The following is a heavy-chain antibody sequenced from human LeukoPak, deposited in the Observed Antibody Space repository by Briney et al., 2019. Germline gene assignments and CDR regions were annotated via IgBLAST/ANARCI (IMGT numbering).Heavy chain of an antibody. J-gene: IGHJ4*02. CDR3: ARRSYGTFDY. CDR2: IYYSGST. CDR1: GGSISSYY. Sequence: SETLSLTCTVSGGSISSYYWSWIRQPPGKGLEWIGYIYYSGSTNYNPSLKSRVTISVDTSKNQFSRKLSSVTAADTAVYYCARRSYGTFDYWGQGTLVTVSS. V-gene: IGHV4-59*08. D-gene: IGHD4-17*01.